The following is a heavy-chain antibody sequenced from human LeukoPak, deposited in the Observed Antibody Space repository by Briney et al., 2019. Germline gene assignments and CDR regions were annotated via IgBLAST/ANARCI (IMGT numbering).Heavy chain of an antibody. V-gene: IGHV3-21*06. CDR2: IDVGSYA. D-gene: IGHD1-26*01. J-gene: IGHJ4*02. Sequence: GGSLRLSCAASGFSFSRYGMNWVRRAPGKGLEWVSSIDVGSYAYYADSVKGRFTISRDNAKNSLYLQMNSLRVEDTAVYYCASEGVVGAAAHFDYWGQGALVTVSS. CDR1: GFSFSRYG. CDR3: ASEGVVGAAAHFDY.